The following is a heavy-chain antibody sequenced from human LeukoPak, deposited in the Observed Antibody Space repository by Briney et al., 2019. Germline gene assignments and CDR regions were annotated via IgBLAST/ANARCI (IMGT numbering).Heavy chain of an antibody. CDR2: IYTSGST. CDR3: ARVGPIAAAGSGSYYMDV. D-gene: IGHD6-13*01. J-gene: IGHJ6*03. V-gene: IGHV4-4*07. Sequence: SETLSLTCTVSGGSISSYYWSWIRQPAGKGLEWIGRIYTSGSTNYNPSLKSRVTISVDTSKNQFSLKLSSVTAADTAVYYCARVGPIAAAGSGSYYMDVWGKGTTVTVSS. CDR1: GGSISSYY.